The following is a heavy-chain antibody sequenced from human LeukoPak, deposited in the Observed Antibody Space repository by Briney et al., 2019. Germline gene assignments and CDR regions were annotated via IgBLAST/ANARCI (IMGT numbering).Heavy chain of an antibody. CDR3: AKEGKDIVVVVAATYFDY. J-gene: IGHJ4*02. Sequence: GGSLRLSCAASGFTFSSNWMSWVRQAPGKGLEWVANIKEDGSEKYYVDSVKGRFTISRDNTENSLYLQMNSLRAEDTAVYYCAKEGKDIVVVVAATYFDYWGQGTLVTVSS. V-gene: IGHV3-7*03. CDR2: IKEDGSEK. CDR1: GFTFSSNW. D-gene: IGHD2-15*01.